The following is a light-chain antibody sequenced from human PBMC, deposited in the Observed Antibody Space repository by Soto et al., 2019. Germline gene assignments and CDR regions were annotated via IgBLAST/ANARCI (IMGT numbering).Light chain of an antibody. Sequence: QSALTQPPSASGSPGQSVTISCTGTSSDVGGYNYVSWYQQHPGKAPKLMIYEVSKRPSGVPDRFSGSKSGNTASLTVSGLQAEDAADYYCSSYAGSKNVVFGGGTKVTVL. J-gene: IGLJ2*01. CDR1: SSDVGGYNY. CDR3: SSYAGSKNVV. CDR2: EVS. V-gene: IGLV2-8*01.